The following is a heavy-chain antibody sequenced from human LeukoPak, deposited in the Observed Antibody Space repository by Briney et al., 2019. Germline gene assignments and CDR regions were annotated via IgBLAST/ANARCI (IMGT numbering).Heavy chain of an antibody. Sequence: PSETLSLTCTVSGGSISSYYWSWIRQPPGKGLEWIGHIYYSGSTNYNPSLKSRVTISVDTSKNQFSLKLSSVTAADTAVYYCARGAVAGYSNAPLDYWGQGTLVTVSS. CDR3: ARGAVAGYSNAPLDY. V-gene: IGHV4-59*01. CDR2: IYYSGST. D-gene: IGHD6-13*01. J-gene: IGHJ4*02. CDR1: GGSISSYY.